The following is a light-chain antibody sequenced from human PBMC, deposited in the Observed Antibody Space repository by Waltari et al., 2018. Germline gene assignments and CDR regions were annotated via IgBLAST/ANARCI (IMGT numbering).Light chain of an antibody. CDR2: KDT. J-gene: IGLJ1*01. CDR1: ALPKQY. Sequence: SYELTQPPSVSVSPGQTARITCSGDALPKQYTYWYQQKPGLAPFVVIYKDTARPAGIPGRFSGSSSGTTVTLTISGVQPEDEADYFCQSADSSGTFYIFGIGTKVTVL. CDR3: QSADSSGTFYI. V-gene: IGLV3-25*03.